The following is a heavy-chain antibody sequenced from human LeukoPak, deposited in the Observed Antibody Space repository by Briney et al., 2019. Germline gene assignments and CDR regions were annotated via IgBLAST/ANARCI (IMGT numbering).Heavy chain of an antibody. J-gene: IGHJ6*03. CDR3: AREDSGSYYNYYYFYMDV. V-gene: IGHV4-61*02. Sequence: SQTLSLTCTVSGGSISSGSYYWSWIRQPAGKGLEWIGRIYTSGNTNYNPSLKSRVTLSVDTSKTQFSLRLSSVTAADTAVYYCAREDSGSYYNYYYFYMDVWGKGTTVTISS. CDR1: GGSISSGSYY. CDR2: IYTSGNT. D-gene: IGHD3-10*01.